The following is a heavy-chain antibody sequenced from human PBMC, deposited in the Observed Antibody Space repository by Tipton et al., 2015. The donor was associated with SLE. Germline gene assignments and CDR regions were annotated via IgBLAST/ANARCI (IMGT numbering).Heavy chain of an antibody. V-gene: IGHV4-39*07. J-gene: IGHJ6*02. CDR1: GGSIINNNYF. CDR2: IYYAGPI. D-gene: IGHD2-15*01. Sequence: TLSLTCSVSGGSIINNNYFWGWVRQPPGKGLEWIGTIYYAGPIYYNPPLQSRVTISLDTSENQFSLSLRSVSAADTAVYYCARVVTVVATHYYDMDVWGQGTTVTVSS. CDR3: ARVVTVVATHYYDMDV.